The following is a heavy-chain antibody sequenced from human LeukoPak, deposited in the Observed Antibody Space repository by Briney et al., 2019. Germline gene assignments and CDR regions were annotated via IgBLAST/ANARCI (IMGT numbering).Heavy chain of an antibody. CDR2: IYYSGST. Sequence: SETLSLTCTVSGGSISSSSYSWGWIRHPQGKGLEWIGSIYYSGSTYYNPSLNSRVTISVDTSKNQFSLKLSSVTAADTAVYYCARLLSERVGALRDGGVYWGQGTLVTFSS. CDR3: ARLLSERVGALRDGGVY. V-gene: IGHV4-39*01. CDR1: GGSISSSSYS. J-gene: IGHJ4*02. D-gene: IGHD1-26*01.